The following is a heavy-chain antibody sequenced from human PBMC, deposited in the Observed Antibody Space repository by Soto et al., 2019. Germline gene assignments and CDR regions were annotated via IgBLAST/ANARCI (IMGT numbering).Heavy chain of an antibody. CDR2: INAGNGNT. J-gene: IGHJ4*02. CDR3: ARVWGTPYYYDSSGYYFPFDY. D-gene: IGHD3-22*01. Sequence: AASVKVSCKASGYTFTSYAIHWVRQAPGQRLGWMGWINAGNGNTKYSQKFQGRVTITRDTSASTAYMELSSLRSEDTAVYYCARVWGTPYYYDSSGYYFPFDYWGQGTLVTVSS. CDR1: GYTFTSYA. V-gene: IGHV1-3*01.